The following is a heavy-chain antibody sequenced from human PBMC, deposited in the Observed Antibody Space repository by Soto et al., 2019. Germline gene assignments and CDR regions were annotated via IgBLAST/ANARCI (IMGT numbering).Heavy chain of an antibody. CDR3: ARSGLRFQYYFDY. Sequence: QVQLVQSGAEVKKPGSSVKVSCKASGGTFSSYTISWVRQAPGQGLEWMGRIIPILGIANYAQKFQGRVTITADKSTSTAYMELSSLRSDDTAVYYCARSGLRFQYYFDYWGQGTLVTVSS. D-gene: IGHD3-3*01. CDR1: GGTFSSYT. V-gene: IGHV1-69*02. CDR2: IIPILGIA. J-gene: IGHJ4*02.